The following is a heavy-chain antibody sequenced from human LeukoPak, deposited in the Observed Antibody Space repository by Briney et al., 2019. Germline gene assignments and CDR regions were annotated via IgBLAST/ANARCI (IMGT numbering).Heavy chain of an antibody. CDR3: ARADWDTAMIDY. J-gene: IGHJ4*02. CDR2: ISSSSSYI. V-gene: IGHV3-21*01. CDR1: GFTFSSYS. D-gene: IGHD5-18*01. Sequence: GGSLRLSCAASGFTFSSYSMNWVRQAPGKGLEWVSSISSSSSYIYYADSVKGRFIISRDNAKNSLYLQMNSLRAEDTAVYYCARADWDTAMIDYWGQGTLVTVSS.